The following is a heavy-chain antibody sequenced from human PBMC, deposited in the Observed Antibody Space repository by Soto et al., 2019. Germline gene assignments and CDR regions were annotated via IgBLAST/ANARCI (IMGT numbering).Heavy chain of an antibody. CDR1: GFTFSDYA. D-gene: IGHD3-16*01. V-gene: IGHV3-30-3*01. CDR3: ARDLRKRGGSCVRHMDV. Sequence: EGSLRLSCTASGFTFSDYAIHWVRQAPGKGLEWVAVISYDASHKYYADAVKGRFTISRDNSKNTLYLQMTSLRAEDTAVYYCARDLRKRGGSCVRHMDVWGQGTTASVSS. J-gene: IGHJ6*02. CDR2: ISYDASHK.